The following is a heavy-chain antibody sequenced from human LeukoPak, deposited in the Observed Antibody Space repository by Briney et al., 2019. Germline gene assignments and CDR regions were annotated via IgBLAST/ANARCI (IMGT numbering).Heavy chain of an antibody. CDR2: INHSVST. V-gene: IGHV4-34*01. CDR1: GGSFSGYY. J-gene: IGHJ5*02. Sequence: SETLSLTCAVYGGSFSGYYWSWIRQPPGKGLEWIGEINHSVSTNYNPSLKSRVTISVDTSKNQFSLKLSSVTAADTAVYYCARLFPGLVLGWFDPWGQGTLVTVSS. D-gene: IGHD6-19*01. CDR3: ARLFPGLVLGWFDP.